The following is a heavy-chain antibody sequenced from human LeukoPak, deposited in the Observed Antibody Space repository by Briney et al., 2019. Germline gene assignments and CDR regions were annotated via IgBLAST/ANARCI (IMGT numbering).Heavy chain of an antibody. J-gene: IGHJ4*02. D-gene: IGHD1-26*01. CDR2: FDPEDGET. CDR3: ATVLGGSYYGGFDY. Sequence: ASVKVSCEVSGYTLTELSMHWVRQAPGKGLEWMGGFDPEDGETIYAQKFQGRVTMTEDTSTDTAYMELSSLRSEDTAVYYCATVLGGSYYGGFDYWGQGTLVTVSS. CDR1: GYTLTELS. V-gene: IGHV1-24*01.